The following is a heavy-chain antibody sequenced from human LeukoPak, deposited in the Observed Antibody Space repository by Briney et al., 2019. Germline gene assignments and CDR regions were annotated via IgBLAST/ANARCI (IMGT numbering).Heavy chain of an antibody. CDR2: ISYDGSNK. D-gene: IGHD1-26*01. Sequence: GGSLRLSCAASGFTFSSYAMHWVRQAPGKGLEWVAVISYDGSNKYYADSVKGRFTISRDNSKNTLYLQMNSLRAEDTAVYYCAKDSGSSWPGYWGQGTLVTVSS. J-gene: IGHJ4*02. CDR3: AKDSGSSWPGY. V-gene: IGHV3-30-3*01. CDR1: GFTFSSYA.